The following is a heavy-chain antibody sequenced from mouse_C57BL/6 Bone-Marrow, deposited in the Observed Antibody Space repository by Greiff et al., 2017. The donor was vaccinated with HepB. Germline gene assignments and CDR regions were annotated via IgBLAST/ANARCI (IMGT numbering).Heavy chain of an antibody. V-gene: IGHV1-64*01. CDR1: GYTFTSYW. CDR2: IHPNSGST. J-gene: IGHJ2*01. D-gene: IGHD1-1*01. CDR3: ANPSYYYGSSWNY. Sequence: QVQLQQSGAELVKPGASVKLSCKASGYTFTSYWMHWVKQRPGQGLEWIGMIHPNSGSTNYNEKFKSKATLTVDKSSSTAYMQLSSLTSEDSAVYYCANPSYYYGSSWNYWGQGTTLTVSS.